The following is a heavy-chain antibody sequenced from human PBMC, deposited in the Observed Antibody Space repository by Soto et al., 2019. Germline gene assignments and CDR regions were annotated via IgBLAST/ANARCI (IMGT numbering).Heavy chain of an antibody. J-gene: IGHJ4*02. V-gene: IGHV1-46*01. CDR3: GKSDGFDGGGDS. Sequence: QVQLVQSGAEVKKPGASIKVSCKASGYVFSDYYIHWFRQAPGHGLEWVAVINPRGGVTRYAQKFQDRLAVTSDTSTSTVYMQLSSLRSDDTAVFYCGKSDGFDGGGDSWGQGTLVTVSS. CDR2: INPRGGVT. CDR1: GYVFSDYY. D-gene: IGHD5-12*01.